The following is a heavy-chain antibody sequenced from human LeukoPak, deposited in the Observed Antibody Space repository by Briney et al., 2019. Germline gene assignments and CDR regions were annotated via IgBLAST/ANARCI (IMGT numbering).Heavy chain of an antibody. CDR2: IYSGGST. J-gene: IGHJ4*02. V-gene: IGHV3-53*05. D-gene: IGHD4-17*01. Sequence: GGSLRLSCAASGFTVSSNYMSWVRQAPGKGLEWVSVIYSGGSTYYADSVKGRFTISRDNAKNSLYLQMNSLRAEDTALYYCAKDISSHYGVESWGQGTLVTVSS. CDR1: GFTVSSNY. CDR3: AKDISSHYGVES.